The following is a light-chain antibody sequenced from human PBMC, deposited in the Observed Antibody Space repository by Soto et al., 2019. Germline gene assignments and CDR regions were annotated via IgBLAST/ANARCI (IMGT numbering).Light chain of an antibody. J-gene: IGKJ4*01. CDR1: QSVSSSY. CDR3: HQYDSSPPT. Sequence: EIVLTQSPGTLSLSPGERATLSCRASQSVSSSYLAWYQQKPGQAPRLLIDGASSRATSIPDRFSGSGSGTDFPLTISRLEPEDFAVYYCHQYDSSPPTFGGGTKVEIK. CDR2: GAS. V-gene: IGKV3-20*01.